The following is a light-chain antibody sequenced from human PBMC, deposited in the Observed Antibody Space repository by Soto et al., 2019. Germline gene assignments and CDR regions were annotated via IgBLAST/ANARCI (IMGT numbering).Light chain of an antibody. CDR3: QAWDSSTGMV. V-gene: IGLV3-1*01. CDR2: QDS. Sequence: SYELTQPPSVPVSPGQTASITCSGDKLGDKYACWYQQKPGQSPVLVIYQDSKRPSGIPERFSGSNSGNTATLTISGTQAMDEADYYCQAWDSSTGMVFGGGTKVTVL. J-gene: IGLJ2*01. CDR1: KLGDKY.